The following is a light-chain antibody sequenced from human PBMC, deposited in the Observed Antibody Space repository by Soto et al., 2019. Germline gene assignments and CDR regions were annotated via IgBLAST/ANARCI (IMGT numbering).Light chain of an antibody. CDR1: QGISDY. Sequence: DIQMTQSPSSLSASVGDRVTITCRASQGISDYLAWYQQKPGKVPKLLIYAASTLQSGVPSRFGGSGSGTNFTLTISSLQPEDVATYYCQKYYSVPITFGQGTRLEIK. J-gene: IGKJ5*01. CDR2: AAS. CDR3: QKYYSVPIT. V-gene: IGKV1-27*01.